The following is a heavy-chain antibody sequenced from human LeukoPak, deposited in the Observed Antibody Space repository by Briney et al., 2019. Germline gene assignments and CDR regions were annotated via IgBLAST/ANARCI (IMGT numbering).Heavy chain of an antibody. CDR2: INPNSGGT. V-gene: IGHV1-2*02. D-gene: IGHD2-15*01. J-gene: IGHJ4*02. CDR3: AWEDSGGSCSLDY. Sequence: AAVKVSFKSSAYTFTAYYIHLVRQAPGQGLEWMGWINPNSGGTNYAKKVQGRVTMTRDTSISTAYMELSRLRSDDTAVYYCAWEDSGGSCSLDYWGQGTLVTVSS. CDR1: AYTFTAYY.